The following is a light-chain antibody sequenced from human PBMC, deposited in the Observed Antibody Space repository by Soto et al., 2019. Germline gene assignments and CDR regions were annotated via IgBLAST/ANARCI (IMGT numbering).Light chain of an antibody. J-gene: IGKJ1*01. V-gene: IGKV3-15*01. CDR3: QQYNNWPPRT. Sequence: EIVLTQSPGTLSVSPGERATLSCRASQSVSSNLAWYQQKPGQAPRLLIYGASTRATGIPARFSGSGSGTEFNLTISSLQSEDFAVYYCQQYNNWPPRTFGQGPRWIS. CDR2: GAS. CDR1: QSVSSN.